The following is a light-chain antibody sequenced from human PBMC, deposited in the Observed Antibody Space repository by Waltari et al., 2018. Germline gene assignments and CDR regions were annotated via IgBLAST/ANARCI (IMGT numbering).Light chain of an antibody. J-gene: IGLJ3*02. V-gene: IGLV3-19*01. CDR1: SLRRYS. CDR3: LSRDTSSTRV. CDR2: GPD. Sequence: SSELTQDPDVSVALGQTVRLTCQGDSLRRYSASWYQQRPGQAPFLVLYGPDNRPSGIPDRFSGSTSGYTASLTITRAQAEDEGVYYCLSRDTSSTRVFGGGTTLTV.